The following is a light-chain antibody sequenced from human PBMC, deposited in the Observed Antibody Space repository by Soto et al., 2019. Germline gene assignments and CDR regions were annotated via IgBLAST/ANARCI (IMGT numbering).Light chain of an antibody. CDR2: GAS. CDR1: QSVSQKS. J-gene: IGKJ3*01. CDR3: QHYCTSPPT. Sequence: EIVLTQSPGTLSLSPGERATLYCRASQSVSQKSLAWYQQQPGQAPRLLIYGASSSATDIPDRFTVRGSGTVFTIMVSSLEPEECALYFCQHYCTSPPTFGPGTRVDIK. V-gene: IGKV3-20*01.